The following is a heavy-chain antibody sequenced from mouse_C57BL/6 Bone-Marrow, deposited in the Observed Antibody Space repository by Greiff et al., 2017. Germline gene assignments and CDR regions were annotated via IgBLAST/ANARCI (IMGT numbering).Heavy chain of an antibody. D-gene: IGHD2-3*01. CDR1: GYTFTSYW. CDR3: ARHDGYHLYYFDY. J-gene: IGHJ2*01. V-gene: IGHV1-59*01. CDR2: IDPSDSYT. Sequence: VQLQQPGAELVRPGPSVTLSCKASGYTFTSYWMHWVKQRPGQGLEWIGVIDPSDSYTNYNQKFKGKATLTVDTSSSTAYMQLSSLASEDSAVYYSARHDGYHLYYFDYWGQGTTLTVSS.